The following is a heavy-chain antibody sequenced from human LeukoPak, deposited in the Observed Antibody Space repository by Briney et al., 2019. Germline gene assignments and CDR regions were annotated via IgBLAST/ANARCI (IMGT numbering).Heavy chain of an antibody. D-gene: IGHD3-10*01. V-gene: IGHV3-7*01. J-gene: IGHJ4*02. CDR1: GFTFSNYW. CDR2: IKHDGSDK. CDR3: ARGGHRQKEF. Sequence: GGSLRLSCSASGFTFSNYWMSWVRQSPGKGLEWVAIIKHDGSDKYCVDSVKGRFTISRDNAKNSLYLQMSSLRAEDTAVYYCARGGHRQKEFWGQGTLVTVSS.